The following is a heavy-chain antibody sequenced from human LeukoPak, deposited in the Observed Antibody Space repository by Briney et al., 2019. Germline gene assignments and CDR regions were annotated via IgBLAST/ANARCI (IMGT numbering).Heavy chain of an antibody. V-gene: IGHV1-18*01. CDR1: GYTFTSYG. D-gene: IGHD2-15*01. Sequence: ASVKVSCKASGYTFTSYGISWVRQAPGQGLELLGWISGYNGNTNYTQKFQGRVTITADKSTSTAYMELSSLRSEDTAVYYCARSHNCSGGSCSQNWFDPWGQGTLVTVSS. CDR2: ISGYNGNT. J-gene: IGHJ5*02. CDR3: ARSHNCSGGSCSQNWFDP.